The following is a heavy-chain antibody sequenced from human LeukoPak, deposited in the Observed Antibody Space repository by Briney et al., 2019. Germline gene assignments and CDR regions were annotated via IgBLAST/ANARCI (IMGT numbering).Heavy chain of an antibody. J-gene: IGHJ4*02. D-gene: IGHD2-8*01. V-gene: IGHV1-18*01. CDR1: GYTFTSYG. Sequence: ASVKVSCKASGYTFTSYGISWVRQAPGQGLEWMGWISAYSGNTNYAQKLQGRVTMTTDTSTSTAYMELRSLRSDDTAVYYCAREARFPTRGKYCTNGVCYIDYWGQGTLVTVSS. CDR2: ISAYSGNT. CDR3: AREARFPTRGKYCTNGVCYIDY.